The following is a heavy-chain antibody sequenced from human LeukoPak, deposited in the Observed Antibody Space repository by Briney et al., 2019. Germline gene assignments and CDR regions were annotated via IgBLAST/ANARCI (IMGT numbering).Heavy chain of an antibody. J-gene: IGHJ4*02. CDR3: ARDSGWYYFDY. CDR2: ISYDGSNK. Sequence: GRSLRLSCAASGFTFSSYAMHRVRQAPGKGLEWVAVISYDGSNKYYADSVKGRFTISRDNSKNTLYLQMNSLRAEDTAVYYCARDSGWYYFDYWGQGTLVTVSS. D-gene: IGHD6-19*01. CDR1: GFTFSSYA. V-gene: IGHV3-30*04.